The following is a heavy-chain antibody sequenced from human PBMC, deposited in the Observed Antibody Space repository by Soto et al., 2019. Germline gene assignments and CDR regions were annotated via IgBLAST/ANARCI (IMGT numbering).Heavy chain of an antibody. CDR3: ARVGFGDYVGYYYYGIDV. CDR1: GFTFSSYS. J-gene: IGHJ6*02. CDR2: ISSSSSYI. Sequence: EVQLVESGGGLVKPGGSLRLSCAASGFTFSSYSMNWVRQAPGKGLEWVSSISSSSSYIYYADSVKGRFTISRDNAKNSLYLQMNSLRAEDTAVYYCARVGFGDYVGYYYYGIDVWGQGTTVTVSS. V-gene: IGHV3-21*01. D-gene: IGHD4-17*01.